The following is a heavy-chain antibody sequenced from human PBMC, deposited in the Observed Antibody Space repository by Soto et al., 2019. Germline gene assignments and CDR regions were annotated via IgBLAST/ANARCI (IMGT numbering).Heavy chain of an antibody. CDR3: ARDSSSWYEEGGNWFDP. D-gene: IGHD6-13*01. V-gene: IGHV1-18*01. Sequence: ASVKVSCKASGYTFTSYGISWVRQAPGQGLEWMGWISAYNGNTNYAQKLQGRVTMTTDTSTSTAYMKLRSLRSDDTAVYYCARDSSSWYEEGGNWFDPWGQGTLVTVSS. J-gene: IGHJ5*02. CDR2: ISAYNGNT. CDR1: GYTFTSYG.